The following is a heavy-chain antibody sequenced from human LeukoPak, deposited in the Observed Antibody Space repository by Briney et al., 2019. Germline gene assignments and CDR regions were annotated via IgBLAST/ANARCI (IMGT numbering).Heavy chain of an antibody. Sequence: GGSLRLSCAASGFTVSSNYMSWVRQAPGKGLEWVSIIYSGGSTYYADSVKGRFTISRDNSKNTLYLQMNSLRAEDTAVYYCARDGPLQTHIYLEWLLSVPPDYYYYYMDVWGKGTTVTVSS. V-gene: IGHV3-66*02. D-gene: IGHD3-3*01. CDR2: IYSGGST. J-gene: IGHJ6*03. CDR1: GFTVSSNY. CDR3: ARDGPLQTHIYLEWLLSVPPDYYYYYMDV.